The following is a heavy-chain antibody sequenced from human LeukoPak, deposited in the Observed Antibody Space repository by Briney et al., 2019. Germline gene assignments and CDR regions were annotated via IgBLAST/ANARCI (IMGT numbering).Heavy chain of an antibody. Sequence: SETLSLTCAVYGGSFSSYYWSWIRQPPGKGLEWIGEINHSGSTNYNPSLKSRVTISVDTSKNQFSLKLSSVTAADTAVYYCARNPRWPQPRGAFDIWGQGTMVTVSS. D-gene: IGHD5-24*01. CDR2: INHSGST. CDR3: ARNPRWPQPRGAFDI. J-gene: IGHJ3*02. V-gene: IGHV4-34*01. CDR1: GGSFSSYY.